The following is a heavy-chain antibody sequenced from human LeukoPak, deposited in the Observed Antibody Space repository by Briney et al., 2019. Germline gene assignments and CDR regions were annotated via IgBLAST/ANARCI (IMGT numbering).Heavy chain of an antibody. D-gene: IGHD3-10*01. J-gene: IGHJ4*02. Sequence: GASVKVSCKASGYTFTSYYMHWVRQAPGQGLEWMGIINPSGGSTSYAQKFQGRVTMTRDMSTSTVYMELSSLRSEDTAVYYCARAPQMEDGSGSYPRDYFDYWGQGTLVTVSS. CDR3: ARAPQMEDGSGSYPRDYFDY. V-gene: IGHV1-46*01. CDR1: GYTFTSYY. CDR2: INPSGGST.